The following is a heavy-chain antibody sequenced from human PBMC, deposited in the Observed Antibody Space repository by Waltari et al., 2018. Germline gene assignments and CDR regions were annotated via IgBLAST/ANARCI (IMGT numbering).Heavy chain of an antibody. V-gene: IGHV1-2*02. D-gene: IGHD3-22*01. Sequence: QVQLVQSGAEVKKPGASVKVSCKASGYTFTGYYMHWVRQAPGQGLEWIGGSKLNRGGTNDAKKFQGRVTMTRDTSISTAYMELSRLRSDDTAVYYCARDEADSSGSDAFDIWGQGTMVTVSS. CDR2: SKLNRGGT. CDR1: GYTFTGYY. CDR3: ARDEADSSGSDAFDI. J-gene: IGHJ3*02.